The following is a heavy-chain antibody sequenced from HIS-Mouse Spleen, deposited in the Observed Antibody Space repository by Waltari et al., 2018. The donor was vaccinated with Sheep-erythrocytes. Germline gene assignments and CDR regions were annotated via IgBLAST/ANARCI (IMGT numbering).Heavy chain of an antibody. Sequence: EVQLVESGGGLVKPGGSLRLSCAASGFTFSSYSMNWVRQAPGKGLEWVSSISSSSSYIYYADSVKGRFTISRDNAKNSLYLQMNSLRAEDTAVYYCARDQEGELKYYFDYWGQGTLVTVSS. J-gene: IGHJ4*02. D-gene: IGHD1-26*01. CDR3: ARDQEGELKYYFDY. CDR1: GFTFSSYS. CDR2: ISSSSSYI. V-gene: IGHV3-21*01.